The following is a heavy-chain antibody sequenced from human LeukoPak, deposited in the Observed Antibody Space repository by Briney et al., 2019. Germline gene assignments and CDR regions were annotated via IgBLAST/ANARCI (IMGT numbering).Heavy chain of an antibody. Sequence: SETLSHTCTVSGGSISSYYWSWIRQPPGKGLEWIGSTYYSGSTYYNPSLKSRVTISVDTSKNQFSLKLSSVTAADTAVYYCARDAKGSGKIHWGQGTLVTVSS. D-gene: IGHD3-10*01. CDR2: TYYSGST. CDR3: ARDAKGSGKIH. V-gene: IGHV4-59*12. J-gene: IGHJ4*02. CDR1: GGSISSYY.